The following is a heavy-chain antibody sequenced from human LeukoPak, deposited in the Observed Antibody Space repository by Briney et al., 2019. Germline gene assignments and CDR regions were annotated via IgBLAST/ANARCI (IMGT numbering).Heavy chain of an antibody. Sequence: GGSLRLSCAASGFTVSRNYMSWVRQAPGKGLEWVSVIYSGGSTYYTDSVKGRFTISRDNSKNTLFLQMNSLRAEDTAVYYCASRHYYDSSGYFDAFDIWGPGTMVTVSS. CDR3: ASRHYYDSSGYFDAFDI. CDR1: GFTVSRNY. J-gene: IGHJ3*02. D-gene: IGHD3-22*01. V-gene: IGHV3-66*02. CDR2: IYSGGST.